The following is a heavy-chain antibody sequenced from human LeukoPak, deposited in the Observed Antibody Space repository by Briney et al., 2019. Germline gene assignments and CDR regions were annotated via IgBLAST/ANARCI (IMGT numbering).Heavy chain of an antibody. D-gene: IGHD3-3*01. Sequence: SETLSLTCTVSGGSISSSSYYWGWIRQPPGKGLEWIGSIYYSGSTYYNPSLKSRVTISVDTSKNQFSLKLSSVTAADTAVYYCARRRPFGVVTPFDYWGQGTLVTVSS. CDR1: GGSISSSSYY. V-gene: IGHV4-39*07. CDR3: ARRRPFGVVTPFDY. CDR2: IYYSGST. J-gene: IGHJ4*02.